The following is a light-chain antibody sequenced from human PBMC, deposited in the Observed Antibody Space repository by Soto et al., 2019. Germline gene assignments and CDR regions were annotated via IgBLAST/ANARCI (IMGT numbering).Light chain of an antibody. CDR3: QQYGRSPWT. CDR1: QFISNS. CDR2: DAS. V-gene: IGKV3-20*01. Sequence: EIVMTQSPATLSVSPGERVTLSCRASQFISNSLTWYQQRPGQAPRLLIFDASSRATGISDRFSGSGSGTDFTLTISRLEPEDFAVYYCQQYGRSPWTFGQGTKVEVK. J-gene: IGKJ1*01.